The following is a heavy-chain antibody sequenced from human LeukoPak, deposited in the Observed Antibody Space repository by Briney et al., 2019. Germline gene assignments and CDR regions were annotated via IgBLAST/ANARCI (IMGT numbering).Heavy chain of an antibody. CDR3: ARNTINWFDP. V-gene: IGHV1-2*02. D-gene: IGHD5-24*01. Sequence: ASVKVSCKASGYTSTSYYMHWVRQAPGQGLEWMGWINPNSGGTNYAQKFQGRVSMTRDTSISTAYMELSRLRSDDTAVYYCARNTINWFDPWGQGVLVTVSS. J-gene: IGHJ5*02. CDR2: INPNSGGT. CDR1: GYTSTSYY.